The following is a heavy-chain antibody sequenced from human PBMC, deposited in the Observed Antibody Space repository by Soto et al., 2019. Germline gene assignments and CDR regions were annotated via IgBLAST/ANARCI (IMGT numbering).Heavy chain of an antibody. CDR1: GYTFTSYG. Sequence: ASVKVSCKASGYTFTSYGISWVRQAPGQGLEWMGWISAYNGNTNYAQKLQGRVTMTTDTSTSTAYMEPRSLRSDDTAVYYCAAGVFYSSSLFADYWGQGTLVTVSS. CDR3: AAGVFYSSSLFADY. V-gene: IGHV1-18*01. CDR2: ISAYNGNT. J-gene: IGHJ4*02. D-gene: IGHD6-6*01.